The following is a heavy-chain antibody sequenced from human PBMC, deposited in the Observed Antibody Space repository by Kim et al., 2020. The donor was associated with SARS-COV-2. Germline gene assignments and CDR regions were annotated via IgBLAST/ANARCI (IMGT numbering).Heavy chain of an antibody. D-gene: IGHD3-16*01. J-gene: IGHJ6*02. Sequence: GGSLRLSCAASGFTFNSYGMHWVRQAPGKGLEWVAVIWYNGSSKYYADSVKGRFTISRDNSKNTLYLQMNSLRAEDTAVYYCAKDSSDLYVWGSDSGMDVWGQGTTVTVSS. CDR3: AKDSSDLYVWGSDSGMDV. V-gene: IGHV3-33*06. CDR2: IWYNGSSK. CDR1: GFTFNSYG.